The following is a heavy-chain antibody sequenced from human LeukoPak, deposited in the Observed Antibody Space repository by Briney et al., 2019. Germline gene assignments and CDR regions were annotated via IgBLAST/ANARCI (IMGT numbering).Heavy chain of an antibody. J-gene: IGHJ4*02. V-gene: IGHV4-39*07. D-gene: IGHD3-3*01. CDR1: GGSISSSSYY. CDR3: ATLITIFGVVNAYFDY. CDR2: IYYSGST. Sequence: SETLSLTCTVSGGSISSSSYYWGWIRQPPGKGLEWIGSIYYSGSTYYNPSLKSRVTISVDTSKNQFSLKLSSVTAADTAVNYCATLITIFGVVNAYFDYWGQGTLVTVSS.